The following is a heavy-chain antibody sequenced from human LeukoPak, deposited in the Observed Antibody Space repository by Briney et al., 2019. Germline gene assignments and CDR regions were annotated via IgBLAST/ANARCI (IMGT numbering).Heavy chain of an antibody. D-gene: IGHD2-15*01. Sequence: PGGTLRLSCAASGFTFTTYGMHWVRQAPGKGLEWVAVIYYDGSNKFYADSVKGRFTISRDNSKNTLYLQMNSLSAEDTAVYYCAKGICSGGSCSSDYWGQGTLVTVSS. CDR2: IYYDGSNK. CDR1: GFTFTTYG. CDR3: AKGICSGGSCSSDY. V-gene: IGHV3-33*06. J-gene: IGHJ4*02.